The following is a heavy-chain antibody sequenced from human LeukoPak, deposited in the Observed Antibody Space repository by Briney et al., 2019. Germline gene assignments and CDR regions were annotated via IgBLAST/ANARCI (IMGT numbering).Heavy chain of an antibody. CDR1: GFTFSSYG. D-gene: IGHD5-12*01. CDR2: IRYDGSNK. CDR3: AKDAAVATIPYYYMDV. Sequence: GGSLRLSCAASGFTFSSYGVHWVRQAPGKGLEWVAFIRYDGSNKYYADSVKGRFTISRDNSKNTLYLQMNSLRAEDTAVYYCAKDAAVATIPYYYMDVWGKGTTVTISS. J-gene: IGHJ6*03. V-gene: IGHV3-30*02.